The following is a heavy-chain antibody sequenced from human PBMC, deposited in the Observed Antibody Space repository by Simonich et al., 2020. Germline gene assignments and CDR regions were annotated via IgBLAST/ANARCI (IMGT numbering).Heavy chain of an antibody. CDR1: GGSFSGYY. D-gene: IGHD6-13*01. CDR2: INHSEST. CDR3: ARGLRVAAAGTAFQH. V-gene: IGHV4-34*01. Sequence: QVQLQQWGAGLLKPSETLSLTCAVYGGSFSGYYWSWIRQPPGKGLGWIGEINHSESTNYNPSLKSRFTISVDTSKNQFSLKLSSVTAADTAVYYCARGLRVAAAGTAFQHWGQGTLVTVSS. J-gene: IGHJ1*01.